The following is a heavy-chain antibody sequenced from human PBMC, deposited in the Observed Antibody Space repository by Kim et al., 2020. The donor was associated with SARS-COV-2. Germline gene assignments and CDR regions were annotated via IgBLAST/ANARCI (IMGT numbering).Heavy chain of an antibody. CDR3: ARDVLAVAERFFEGWFDP. D-gene: IGHD6-19*01. V-gene: IGHV4-39*07. Sequence: KSRVTISVDTSKNQFSLKLSSVTAADTAVYYCARDVLAVAERFFEGWFDPWGQGTLVTVSS. J-gene: IGHJ5*02.